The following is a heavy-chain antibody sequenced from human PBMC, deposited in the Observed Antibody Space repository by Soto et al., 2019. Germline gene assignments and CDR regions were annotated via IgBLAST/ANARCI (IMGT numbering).Heavy chain of an antibody. CDR2: IYHSGST. V-gene: IGHV4-30-2*01. CDR1: GGSISGGGYS. CDR3: ARVHYDILTGYLYFDY. D-gene: IGHD3-9*01. J-gene: IGHJ4*02. Sequence: TLSLTCAVSGGSISGGGYSWIWIRHAPGKGLEWIGYIYHSGSTYYNPSLKSRVTISVDRSKNQFSLKLSSVTAADTAVYYCARVHYDILTGYLYFDYWGQGTLVTVSS.